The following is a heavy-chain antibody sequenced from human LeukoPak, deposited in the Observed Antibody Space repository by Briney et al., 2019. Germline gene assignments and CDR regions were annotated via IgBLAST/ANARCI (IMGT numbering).Heavy chain of an antibody. D-gene: IGHD3-10*01. CDR1: GGSFSGYY. Sequence: PSETLSLTCAVYGGSFSGYYWSWIRQPPGKGLEWIGEINHSGNTNYNPSLKSRVTISVDTSKNQFSLKLSSVTAADTAVYYCAREFDDSGKGIPDHWGQGILVTVSS. CDR3: AREFDDSGKGIPDH. V-gene: IGHV4-34*01. J-gene: IGHJ4*02. CDR2: INHSGNT.